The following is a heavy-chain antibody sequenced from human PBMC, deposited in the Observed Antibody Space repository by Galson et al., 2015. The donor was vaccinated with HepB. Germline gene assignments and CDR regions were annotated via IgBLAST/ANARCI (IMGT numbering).Heavy chain of an antibody. J-gene: IGHJ2*01. CDR3: ARGGTGTYWYFDL. Sequence: SLRLSCAASGFPFSTYAIHWVRQAPGKGLEWVTGISHDGKDQQYADSVKGRFTISRDISKNALILQMHSLRPEDTAIYYCARGGTGTYWYFDLWDRGTLVTVSS. CDR2: ISHDGKDQ. V-gene: IGHV3-30*04. CDR1: GFPFSTYA. D-gene: IGHD1-14*01.